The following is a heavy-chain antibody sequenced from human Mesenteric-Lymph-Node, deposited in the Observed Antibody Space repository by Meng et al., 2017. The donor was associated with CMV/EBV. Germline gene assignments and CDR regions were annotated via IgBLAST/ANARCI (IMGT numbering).Heavy chain of an antibody. J-gene: IGHJ6*02. CDR3: AKGGFCSSTSCPGIYYGMDV. V-gene: IGHV3-23*01. CDR1: GFTFSMYA. D-gene: IGHD2-2*01. CDR2: ISGTATYT. Sequence: GESLKISCAASGFTFSMYAMTWVRQAPGKGLEWVSSISGTATYTYYADNVKGRLTVSRDNSQNTVYLHMNSLRAEDTAVYYCAKGGFCSSTSCPGIYYGMDVWGQGTTVTVSS.